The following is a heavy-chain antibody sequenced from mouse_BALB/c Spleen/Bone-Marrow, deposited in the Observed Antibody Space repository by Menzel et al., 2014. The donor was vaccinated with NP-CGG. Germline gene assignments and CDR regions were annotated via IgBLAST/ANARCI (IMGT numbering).Heavy chain of an antibody. V-gene: IGHV1-7*01. J-gene: IGHJ4*01. CDR1: GYTFTSYW. D-gene: IGHD3-2*01. Sequence: QVQLQQSGAELAKPGASVKMSCKASGYTFTSYWMHWVKQRPGQGLEWIGYINPSTGYTEYSQKFKDKATLTADKSSSTAYMQLSSPTSEDSAVYYCVRSTGAMDYWGQGTSVTVSS. CDR2: INPSTGYT. CDR3: VRSTGAMDY.